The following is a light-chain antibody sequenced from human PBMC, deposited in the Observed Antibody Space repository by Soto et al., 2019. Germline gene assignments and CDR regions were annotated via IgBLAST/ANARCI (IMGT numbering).Light chain of an antibody. J-gene: IGKJ1*01. Sequence: EIVLTQSPSILSVSPGERATLSCTASQSISRSLAWYQQKPGQAPRLLISDASTRATGIPARFSGSGSGTEFTLTIGSLQSEDCALYYCQQYNNWPGTFGQGTKVDIK. CDR3: QQYNNWPGT. V-gene: IGKV3-15*01. CDR2: DAS. CDR1: QSISRS.